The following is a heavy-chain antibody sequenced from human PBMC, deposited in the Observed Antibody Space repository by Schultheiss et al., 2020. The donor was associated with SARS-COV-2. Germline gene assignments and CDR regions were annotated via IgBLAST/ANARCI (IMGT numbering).Heavy chain of an antibody. Sequence: SVKVSCKDSGGTFSSYAISWVRQAPGQGLEWMGGIIPIFGTANYAQKFQGRVTITADESTSTAYMELSSLRSEDTAVYYCARDTLSSSWYDYYGMDVWGQGTTVTVSS. J-gene: IGHJ6*02. V-gene: IGHV1-69*13. D-gene: IGHD6-13*01. CDR1: GGTFSSYA. CDR3: ARDTLSSSWYDYYGMDV. CDR2: IIPIFGTA.